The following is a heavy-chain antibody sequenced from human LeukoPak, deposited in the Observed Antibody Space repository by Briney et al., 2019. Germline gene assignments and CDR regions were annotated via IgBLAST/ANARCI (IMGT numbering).Heavy chain of an antibody. D-gene: IGHD6-19*01. Sequence: GGSLRLSCAASGFTFSSYGMSWVRQAPGKGLEWVSAISGSGGSTYYADSVKGRFTISRDNSKNTLYLQMNSLRAEDTAVYYCAKGEWLVRSAFDIWGQGTMVTVSS. CDR3: AKGEWLVRSAFDI. V-gene: IGHV3-23*01. J-gene: IGHJ3*02. CDR2: ISGSGGST. CDR1: GFTFSSYG.